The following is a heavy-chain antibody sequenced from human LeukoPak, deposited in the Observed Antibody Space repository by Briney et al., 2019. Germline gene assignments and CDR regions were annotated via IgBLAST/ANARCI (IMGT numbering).Heavy chain of an antibody. CDR3: ARERLYGMDV. Sequence: PSETLSLTCTVSGGSISSYYWSWIRQPPGKGLEWIGYIYYSGSTNYNPSPKSRVTISVDTSKNQFSLKLSSVTAADTAVYYCARERLYGMDVWGQGTTVTVSS. CDR2: IYYSGST. V-gene: IGHV4-59*01. CDR1: GGSISSYY. J-gene: IGHJ6*02.